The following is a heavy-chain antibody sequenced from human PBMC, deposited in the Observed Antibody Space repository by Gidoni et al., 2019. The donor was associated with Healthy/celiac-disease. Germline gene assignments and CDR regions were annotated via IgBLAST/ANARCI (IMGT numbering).Heavy chain of an antibody. CDR3: ARDRIVVVPASHWFDP. V-gene: IGHV3-11*01. D-gene: IGHD2-2*01. Sequence: AQLVESGGGLVKPGGSLRLSCAASGFTFRYYYMSWIRQAPGKGLEWVSYSSSSGSTIYYADSVKGRFTISRDNAKNSLYLQMNSLRAEDTAVYYCARDRIVVVPASHWFDPWGQGTLVTVSS. J-gene: IGHJ5*02. CDR1: GFTFRYYY. CDR2: SSSSGSTI.